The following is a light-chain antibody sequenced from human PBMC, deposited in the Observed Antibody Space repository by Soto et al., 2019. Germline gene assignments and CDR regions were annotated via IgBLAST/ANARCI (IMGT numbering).Light chain of an antibody. Sequence: EIVMTQSPATLSVSPGESASLSCRASESVSNTLAWYQQKPGQAPRLLIYGASTRATGVPARFSGSGSGTEFTLTISSLQSEDSAVYYGQRYNSWPLTFGGGTKVDIK. J-gene: IGKJ4*01. CDR1: ESVSNT. CDR3: QRYNSWPLT. V-gene: IGKV3-15*01. CDR2: GAS.